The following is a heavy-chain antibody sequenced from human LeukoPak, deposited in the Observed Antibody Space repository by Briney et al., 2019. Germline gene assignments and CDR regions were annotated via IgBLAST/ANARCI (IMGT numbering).Heavy chain of an antibody. CDR1: LGSFSGYY. V-gene: IGHV4-34*01. Sequence: PSETLSLTCAVYLGSFSGYYWSWIRQPPGKGLEWIGEINHSGSTNYNPSLKSRGTISVDTSKSQFSLKLSSVTAADTAVYYCVRAFGGNSDYWGQGTLVTVSS. J-gene: IGHJ4*02. CDR2: INHSGST. D-gene: IGHD2-21*01. CDR3: VRAFGGNSDY.